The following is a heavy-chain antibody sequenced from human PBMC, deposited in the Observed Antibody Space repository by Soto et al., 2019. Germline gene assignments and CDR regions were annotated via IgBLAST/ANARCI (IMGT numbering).Heavy chain of an antibody. Sequence: PGGSLRLSCAASGFTFSTYAVAWVRQAPGKGLEWVSSISGSSTYIYYADSVKGRFTISRDNAKNTLYLQMNDLKTEDTAVYYCRFWNRPSDYWGQGTLVTVSS. CDR2: ISGSSTYI. J-gene: IGHJ4*02. D-gene: IGHD1-1*01. CDR1: GFTFSTYA. V-gene: IGHV3-21*04. CDR3: RFWNRPSDY.